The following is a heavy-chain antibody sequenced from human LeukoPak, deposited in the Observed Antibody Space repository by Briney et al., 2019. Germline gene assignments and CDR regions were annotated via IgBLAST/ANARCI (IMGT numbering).Heavy chain of an antibody. V-gene: IGHV1-18*01. CDR2: ISAYNGNT. J-gene: IGHJ6*03. Sequence: ASVKVSCKASGYTFTSYGISWVRQVPGQGLEWMGWISAYNGNTNYAQKLQGRVTMTTDTSTSTAYMELRSLRSDDTAVYYCARGGRSSSSGRNYYYYYYMDVWGKGTTVTVSS. CDR1: GYTFTSYG. CDR3: ARGGRSSSSGRNYYYYYYMDV. D-gene: IGHD6-6*01.